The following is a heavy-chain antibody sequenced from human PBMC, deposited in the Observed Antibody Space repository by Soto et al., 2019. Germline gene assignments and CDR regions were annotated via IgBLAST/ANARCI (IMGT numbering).Heavy chain of an antibody. J-gene: IGHJ6*02. D-gene: IGHD2-15*01. CDR1: GYTFTSYA. V-gene: IGHV1-3*01. CDR3: ATWGDCSGGSCFNYYYYGMDV. CDR2: INAGNGNT. Sequence: GASEKVSCKASGYTFTSYAMHWVRQAPGQRLEWMGWINAGNGNTKYSQKFQGRVTITRDTSASAAYMELSSLRSEDTAVYYCATWGDCSGGSCFNYYYYGMDVWGQGTTVTVSS.